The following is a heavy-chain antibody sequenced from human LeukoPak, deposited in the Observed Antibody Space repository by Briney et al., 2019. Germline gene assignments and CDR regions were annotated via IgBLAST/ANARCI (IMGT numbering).Heavy chain of an antibody. CDR3: AKALNGLVDY. Sequence: PGGSLRLSCAVSGFSFTNFWMSWVRQAPGRGLEWVANIHPEGNEKYHVESVKGRFTISRDNTKNLLFLQMNSLGAEDTAVYYCAKALNGLVDYWGQGTLVTVSS. V-gene: IGHV3-7*01. CDR2: IHPEGNEK. J-gene: IGHJ4*02. CDR1: GFSFTNFW. D-gene: IGHD6-19*01.